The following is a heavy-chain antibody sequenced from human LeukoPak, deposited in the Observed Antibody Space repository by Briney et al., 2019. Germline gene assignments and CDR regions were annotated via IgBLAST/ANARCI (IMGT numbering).Heavy chain of an antibody. CDR1: GFTFSDYY. V-gene: IGHV3-11*06. CDR3: ARGYDYGDLEIPLGY. D-gene: IGHD4-17*01. CDR2: ISSSSSYT. Sequence: PGASLRLFCAASGFTFSDYYMSWIRQAPGKGLEWVSYISSSSSYTNYADSVKGRFTISRDNAKNSLYLQMNSLRAEDTAVYYCARGYDYGDLEIPLGYWGQGTLVTVSS. J-gene: IGHJ4*02.